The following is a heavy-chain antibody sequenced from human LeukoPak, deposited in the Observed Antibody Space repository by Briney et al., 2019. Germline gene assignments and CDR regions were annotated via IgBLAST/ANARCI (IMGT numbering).Heavy chain of an antibody. V-gene: IGHV3-33*01. CDR3: ARDIAARRFDS. CDR1: GLTFSSYG. Sequence: GGSLRLSCAASGLTFSSYGMHCVRQAPGKGLEWVAVIWYDGNNKYYADSVKGRFTISRDNSKNTLYLQMNSLRAEDTAVYYCARDIAARRFDSWGQGTLVTVSS. D-gene: IGHD6-6*01. CDR2: IWYDGNNK. J-gene: IGHJ4*02.